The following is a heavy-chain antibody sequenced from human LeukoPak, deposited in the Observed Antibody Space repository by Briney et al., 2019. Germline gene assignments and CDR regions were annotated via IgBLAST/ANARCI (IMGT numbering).Heavy chain of an antibody. D-gene: IGHD3-22*01. J-gene: IGHJ4*02. CDR2: IRSKANSYAT. CDR3: TRINYDSSGYYYNY. V-gene: IGHV3-73*01. Sequence: QPGGSLRLSCAASGFTFSGSAMHWVRQASGKGLEWVGRIRSKANSYATAYAASVKGRLTISRDDSKNTAYLQMNSLKTEDTAVYYCTRINYDSSGYYYNYWGQGTLVTVSS. CDR1: GFTFSGSA.